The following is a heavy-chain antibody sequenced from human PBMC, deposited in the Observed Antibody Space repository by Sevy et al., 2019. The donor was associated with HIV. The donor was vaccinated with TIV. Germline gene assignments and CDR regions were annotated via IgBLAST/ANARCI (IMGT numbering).Heavy chain of an antibody. D-gene: IGHD5-18*01. CDR1: GFTFNNYA. Sequence: GSLRLSCTASGFTFNNYAMTWVRQAPGKGLEWVSTISGSGSTTNYADSVKGHFTISRDNSKNTLYLQMNSLRAEDTAVYYCACLDTVLVTGYLDYWGQGTLVTVSS. J-gene: IGHJ4*02. CDR3: ACLDTVLVTGYLDY. CDR2: ISGSGSTT. V-gene: IGHV3-23*01.